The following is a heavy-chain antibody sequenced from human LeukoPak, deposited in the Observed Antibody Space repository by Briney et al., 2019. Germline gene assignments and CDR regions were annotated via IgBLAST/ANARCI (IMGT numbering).Heavy chain of an antibody. CDR2: ISGSGGST. CDR3: AKGGYYYDSSGYLDY. Sequence: GGSLRLSCAASGFTFSSYAMSWVRQAPGKGLEWVSAISGSGGSTYYADSVKGRFTISRDNSKNTLYLQMNSRRAEDTAVYYCAKGGYYYDSSGYLDYWGQGTLVTVSS. D-gene: IGHD3-22*01. CDR1: GFTFSSYA. J-gene: IGHJ4*02. V-gene: IGHV3-23*01.